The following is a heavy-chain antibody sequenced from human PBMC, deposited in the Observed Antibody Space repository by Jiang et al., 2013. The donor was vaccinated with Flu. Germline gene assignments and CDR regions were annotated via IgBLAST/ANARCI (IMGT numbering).Heavy chain of an antibody. V-gene: IGHV3-21*01. J-gene: IGHJ6*02. CDR3: ARGDGEQWPISYYYYYGMDV. CDR2: ISSSSSYI. Sequence: CAASGFTFSSYSMNWVRQAPGKGLEWVSSISSSSSYIYYADSVKGRFTISRDNAKNSLYLQMNSLRAEDTAVYYCARGDGEQWPISYYYYYGMDVWGQGTTVTVSS. D-gene: IGHD6-19*01. CDR1: GFTFSSYS.